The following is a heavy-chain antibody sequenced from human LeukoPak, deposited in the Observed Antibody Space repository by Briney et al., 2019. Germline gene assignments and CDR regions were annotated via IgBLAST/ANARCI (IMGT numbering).Heavy chain of an antibody. CDR3: ARGVEEYYYSSGRLLRRSQAADRVDY. CDR1: GFTFSDYY. J-gene: IGHJ4*02. V-gene: IGHV3-11*01. D-gene: IGHD3-10*01. CDR2: ISSSGSTI. Sequence: GGSLRLSCAASGFTFSDYYMSWIRQAPGKGLEWVSYISSSGSTIYYADSVKGRFTISRDNAKNSLYLQMNSLRAEDTAVYYCARGVEEYYYSSGRLLRRSQAADRVDYWGQGTLVTVSS.